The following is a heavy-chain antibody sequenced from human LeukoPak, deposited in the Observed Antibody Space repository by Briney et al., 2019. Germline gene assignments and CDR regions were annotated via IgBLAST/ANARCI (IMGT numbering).Heavy chain of an antibody. D-gene: IGHD2-21*02. Sequence: PGGSLRLSCAASGFTFDTYGMSWVRQAPGKGLEWVSSLSSSSANTYYADSVKGRFTISRDNSENTLYLQMNSLRAEDTAVYYCAKDGTGCGGDCYSDYWGQGTLVTVSS. J-gene: IGHJ4*02. CDR1: GFTFDTYG. CDR2: LSSSSANT. V-gene: IGHV3-23*01. CDR3: AKDGTGCGGDCYSDY.